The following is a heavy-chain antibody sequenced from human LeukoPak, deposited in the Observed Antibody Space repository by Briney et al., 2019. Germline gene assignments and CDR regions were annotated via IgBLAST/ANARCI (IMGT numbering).Heavy chain of an antibody. J-gene: IGHJ6*02. V-gene: IGHV1-46*01. CDR2: INPSGGST. CDR3: ARDWVSGSYYYYYYGMDV. Sequence: GASVKVSCKASGGTFSSYAISWVRQAPGQGLEWMGIINPSGGSTSYAQKFQGRVTMTRDTSTSTVYMELSSLRSEDTAVYYCARDWVSGSYYYYYYGMDVWGQGTTVTVSS. D-gene: IGHD1-26*01. CDR1: GGTFSSYA.